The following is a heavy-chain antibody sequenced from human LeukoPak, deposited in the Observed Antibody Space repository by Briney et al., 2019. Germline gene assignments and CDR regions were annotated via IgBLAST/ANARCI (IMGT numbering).Heavy chain of an antibody. CDR2: IYHSGST. D-gene: IGHD1-1*01. Sequence: SETLSLTCTVSGVSITSSNWWNWVRQPPGKGLEWIGEIYHSGSTNYSPSLKSRVTISVDKSKNQFSLKVTSVTAADTAVYYCATNGGGGRATAFDIWGPGTMVTVS. V-gene: IGHV4-4*02. J-gene: IGHJ3*02. CDR1: GVSITSSNW. CDR3: ATNGGGGRATAFDI.